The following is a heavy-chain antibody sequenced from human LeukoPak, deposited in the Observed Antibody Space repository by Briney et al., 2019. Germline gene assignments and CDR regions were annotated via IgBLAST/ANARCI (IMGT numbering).Heavy chain of an antibody. CDR2: INHSGST. J-gene: IGHJ3*02. CDR1: GGSFSGYY. CDR3: ARGSVPTGAFDI. D-gene: IGHD6-19*01. V-gene: IGHV4-34*01. Sequence: SETLSLTCAVYGGSFSGYYWSWIRQPPGKGLEWIGEINHSGSTNYNPSLKSRVTISVDTSKNQFSLKLSSVTAADTAVYYCARGSVPTGAFDIWGQGTMVTVSS.